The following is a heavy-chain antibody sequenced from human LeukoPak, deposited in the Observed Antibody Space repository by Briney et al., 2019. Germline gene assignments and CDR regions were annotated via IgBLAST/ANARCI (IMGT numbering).Heavy chain of an antibody. CDR1: GYAFTSYG. CDR2: ISAYNGNT. V-gene: IGHV1-18*01. CDR3: ARRRTYYDFWSGYYTGGILDP. D-gene: IGHD3-3*01. Sequence: GASVKVSCKASGYAFTSYGISWVRQAPGQGLEWMGWISAYNGNTNYAQKLQGRVTMTTDTSTSTAYMELRSLRSDDTAVYCCARRRTYYDFWSGYYTGGILDPWGQGTLVTVSS. J-gene: IGHJ5*02.